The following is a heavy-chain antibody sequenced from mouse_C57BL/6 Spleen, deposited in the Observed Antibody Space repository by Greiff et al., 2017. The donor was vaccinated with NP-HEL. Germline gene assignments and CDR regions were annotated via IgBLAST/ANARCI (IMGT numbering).Heavy chain of an antibody. CDR2: IYPRSGNT. J-gene: IGHJ4*01. V-gene: IGHV1-81*01. D-gene: IGHD1-1*01. Sequence: QVQLQQSGAELARPGASVKLSCKASGYTFTSYGISWVKQRTGQGLEWIGEIYPRSGNTYYNEKFKGKATLTADKSSSTAYMELRSLTSEDSAVYFCARSYYGSRESPMDYWGQGTSVTVSS. CDR1: GYTFTSYG. CDR3: ARSYYGSRESPMDY.